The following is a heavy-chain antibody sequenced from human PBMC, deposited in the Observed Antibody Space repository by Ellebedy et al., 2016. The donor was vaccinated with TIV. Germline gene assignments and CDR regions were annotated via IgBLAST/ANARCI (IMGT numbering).Heavy chain of an antibody. CDR3: AKLLDYGIDDY. CDR2: ISGSGGST. V-gene: IGHV3-23*01. D-gene: IGHD4-17*01. Sequence: GGSLRLXCAASGFTFDDYAMHWVRQAPGKGLEWVSAISGSGGSTYYADSVKGRFTISRDNSKNTLYLQMNSLRAEDTAVYYCAKLLDYGIDDYWGQGTLVTVSS. CDR1: GFTFDDYA. J-gene: IGHJ4*02.